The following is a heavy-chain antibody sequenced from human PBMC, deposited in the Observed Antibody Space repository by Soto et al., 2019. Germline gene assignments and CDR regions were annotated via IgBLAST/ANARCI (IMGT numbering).Heavy chain of an antibody. CDR2: IYYSGST. D-gene: IGHD6-13*01. J-gene: IGHJ5*02. Sequence: SETLSLTCTVSGGSISSGGYYWSWIRQHPGKGLEWIGYIYYSGSTYYNPSLKSRVTISVDTSKNQFSLKLSSVTAADTAVYYCARVMAAAGPSWFDPWGQGTLVTVSS. CDR3: ARVMAAAGPSWFDP. V-gene: IGHV4-31*03. CDR1: GGSISSGGYY.